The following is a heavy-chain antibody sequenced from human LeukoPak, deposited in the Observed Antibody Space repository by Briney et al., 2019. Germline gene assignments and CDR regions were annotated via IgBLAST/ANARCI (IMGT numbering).Heavy chain of an antibody. J-gene: IGHJ4*02. D-gene: IGHD3-10*01. CDR3: ARLRLYGSGSYSDY. CDR2: ISGSGGST. V-gene: IGHV3-23*01. CDR1: GFTFSSYA. Sequence: GGSLRLSCAASGFTFSSYAMSWVRQAPGKGLEWVSAISGSGGSTYYADSVKGRFTISRDNSKNTLYLQMNSLRAEDTAVYYCARLRLYGSGSYSDYWGQGTLVTVSS.